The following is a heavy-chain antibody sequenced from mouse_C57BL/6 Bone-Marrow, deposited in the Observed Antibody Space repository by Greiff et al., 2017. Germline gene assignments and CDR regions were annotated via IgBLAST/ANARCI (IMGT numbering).Heavy chain of an antibody. CDR1: GYTFTSYW. CDR3: ARCITTVVAKDAMDY. Sequence: VQLQQPGAELVKPGASVKLSCKASGYTFTSYWMHWVKQRPGQGLEWIGMIHPNSGSTNYNEKFKSKATLTVDKSSSTAYMQLSSLTSEDSAVYYCARCITTVVAKDAMDYWGQGTSVTVSS. V-gene: IGHV1-64*01. CDR2: IHPNSGST. J-gene: IGHJ4*01. D-gene: IGHD1-1*01.